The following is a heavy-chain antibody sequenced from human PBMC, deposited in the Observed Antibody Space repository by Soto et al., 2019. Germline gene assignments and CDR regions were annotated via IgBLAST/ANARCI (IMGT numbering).Heavy chain of an antibody. V-gene: IGHV4-59*01. CDR1: GGSISSYY. D-gene: IGHD6-13*01. CDR2: IYYSGST. J-gene: IGHJ5*02. Sequence: SETLSLTCTVSGGSISSYYWSWIRQPPGKGLEWIGYIYYSGSTNYNPSLKSRVTISVDTSKNQFSLKLSSVTAADTAVYYCARDRAAAAGTFGWLDPWGQGTLVTFSS. CDR3: ARDRAAAAGTFGWLDP.